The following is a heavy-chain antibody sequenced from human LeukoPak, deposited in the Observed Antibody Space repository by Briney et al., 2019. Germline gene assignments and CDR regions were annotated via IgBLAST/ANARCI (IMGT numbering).Heavy chain of an antibody. CDR3: ARAGYSGYDFYFDL. CDR1: GFNVDSKY. V-gene: IGHV3-53*01. Sequence: GGSLRLSCAASGFNVDSKYMSWVRQPPGKGLEWVSVLYNGDSTFYADSVRGRFAISSDNSQNTLFLHMHNLRVDDTAVYYCARAGYSGYDFYFDLWGQGTLVTVSS. J-gene: IGHJ4*02. D-gene: IGHD5-12*01. CDR2: LYNGDST.